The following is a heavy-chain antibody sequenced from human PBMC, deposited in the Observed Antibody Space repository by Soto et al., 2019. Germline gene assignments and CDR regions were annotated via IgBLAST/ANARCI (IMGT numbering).Heavy chain of an antibody. CDR2: IYYSGST. CDR3: ARGYSSGWYYVFHY. V-gene: IGHV4-30-4*01. D-gene: IGHD6-19*01. Sequence: SETLSLTXTVSGGSISSGDYYWSWIRQPPGKGLEWIGYIYYSGSTYYNPSLKSRVTISVDTSKNQFSLKLSSVTAADTAVYYCARGYSSGWYYVFHYWGQGTLVTVSS. J-gene: IGHJ4*02. CDR1: GGSISSGDYY.